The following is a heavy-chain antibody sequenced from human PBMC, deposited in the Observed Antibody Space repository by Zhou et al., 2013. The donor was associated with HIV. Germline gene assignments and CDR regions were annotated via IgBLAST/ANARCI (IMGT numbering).Heavy chain of an antibody. J-gene: IGHJ4*02. D-gene: IGHD3-10*01. CDR1: GYTFTSYY. V-gene: IGHV1-46*01. CDR3: ARARYYYGSGSYYPFDY. Sequence: QVQLVQSGAEVKKPGASVKVSCKASGYTFTSYYMHWVRQAPGQGLEWMGIINPSGGSTSYAQKFQGRVTMTRDTSTSTVYMELSRLRSDDTAVYYCARARYYYGSGSYYPFDYWGQGTLVTVSS. CDR2: INPSGGST.